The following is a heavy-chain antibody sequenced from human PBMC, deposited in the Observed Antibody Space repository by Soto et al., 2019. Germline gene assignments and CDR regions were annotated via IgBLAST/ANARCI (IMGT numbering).Heavy chain of an antibody. V-gene: IGHV3-23*01. J-gene: IGHJ6*02. CDR1: GFTFSSYA. CDR3: AKDSGGYDFWSGYNREDYYYGMDV. Sequence: HPXGSLRLSCAASGFTFSSYAMSWVRKAPGKGLEWVSAISGSGGSTYYADSVKGRFTISRDNSKNTLYLQMNSLRAEDTAVYYCAKDSGGYDFWSGYNREDYYYGMDVWGQGTTVTVSS. CDR2: ISGSGGST. D-gene: IGHD3-3*01.